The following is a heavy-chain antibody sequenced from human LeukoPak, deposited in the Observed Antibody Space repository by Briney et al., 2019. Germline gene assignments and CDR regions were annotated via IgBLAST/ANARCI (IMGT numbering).Heavy chain of an antibody. CDR1: GYTFTSYD. D-gene: IGHD3-22*01. J-gene: IGHJ4*02. V-gene: IGHV1-8*01. CDR2: MNPNSGNT. Sequence: ASVKVSCKASGYTFTSYDINWVRQATGQGLEWMGWMNPNSGNTGYAQKFQGRVTMARNTSISTVYMELSSLRSEDTAVYYCARAGYYDSSGYYLFDYWGQGTLVTVSS. CDR3: ARAGYYDSSGYYLFDY.